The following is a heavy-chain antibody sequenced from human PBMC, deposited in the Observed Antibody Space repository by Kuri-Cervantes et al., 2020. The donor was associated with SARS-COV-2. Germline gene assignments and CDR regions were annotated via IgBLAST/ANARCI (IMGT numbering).Heavy chain of an antibody. CDR1: GFTFSSYE. CDR3: ARGGGWQPLDY. D-gene: IGHD2-15*01. CDR2: ISSSGSTI. Sequence: GESLKISCAASGFTFSSYEMNWVRQAPGKGLEWVSYISSSGSTIYYADSVKGRFTISRDNSKNTLYLQMNSLRAEDTAVYYCARGGGWQPLDYWGQGTLVTVSS. V-gene: IGHV3-48*03. J-gene: IGHJ4*02.